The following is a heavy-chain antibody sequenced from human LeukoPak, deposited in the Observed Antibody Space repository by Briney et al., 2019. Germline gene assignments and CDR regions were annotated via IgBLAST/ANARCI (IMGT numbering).Heavy chain of an antibody. D-gene: IGHD6-13*01. Sequence: PSETLSLTCTVSGGSISSSSYYWGWIRQPPGKGLEWLGSIYYSGSTYYNPSLKSRVTISVDASKHQFSLKLSSVTAADTAVYYCASLYSSWDFDYWGQGTLVTVSS. J-gene: IGHJ4*02. CDR2: IYYSGST. CDR3: ASLYSSWDFDY. V-gene: IGHV4-39*01. CDR1: GGSISSSSYY.